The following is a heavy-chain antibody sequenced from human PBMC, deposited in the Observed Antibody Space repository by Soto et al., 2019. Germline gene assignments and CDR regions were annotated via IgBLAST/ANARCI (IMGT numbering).Heavy chain of an antibody. D-gene: IGHD2-2*02. J-gene: IGHJ4*02. Sequence: QVQLVESGGCVVQPGRSLRLSCAASGFTFSSYGMHWVRPAPGKGLEWVAVISYDGSNKYYADSVKGRFTISRDNSKNTLYLQMNSLRAEDTAVYYCAKGSYRFDYWGQGTLVTVSS. V-gene: IGHV3-30*18. CDR3: AKGSYRFDY. CDR2: ISYDGSNK. CDR1: GFTFSSYG.